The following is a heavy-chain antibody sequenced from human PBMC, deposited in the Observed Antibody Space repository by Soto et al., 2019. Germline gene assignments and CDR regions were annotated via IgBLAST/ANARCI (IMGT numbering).Heavy chain of an antibody. Sequence: PSQTLSLTCAISGDSVSSNSAAWNWIRHSPSRGLEWLGRTCYRSKWYNDYAVSMRSRITINPDTTKNQFSLQLNSATPEDTAVYYCATWRFDYWGQGTLVTVSS. CDR1: GDSVSSNSAA. CDR2: TCYRSKWYN. J-gene: IGHJ4*02. V-gene: IGHV6-1*01. CDR3: ATWRFDY.